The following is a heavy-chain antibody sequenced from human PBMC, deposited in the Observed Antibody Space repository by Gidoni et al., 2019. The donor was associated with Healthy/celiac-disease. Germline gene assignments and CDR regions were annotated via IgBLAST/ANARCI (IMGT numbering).Heavy chain of an antibody. V-gene: IGHV3-30*18. CDR2: ISYDGSNK. J-gene: IGHJ4*02. Sequence: QVQLVESGGGVVQPGRSLRLSCAASGFTFSSYGMHWVRQAPGKGLEWVAVISYDGSNKYSADSVKGRFTISRDNSKNTLYLQMNSLRAEDTAVYYCAKGGPPQYCGGDCYPGYFDYWGQGTLVTVSS. D-gene: IGHD2-21*02. CDR1: GFTFSSYG. CDR3: AKGGPPQYCGGDCYPGYFDY.